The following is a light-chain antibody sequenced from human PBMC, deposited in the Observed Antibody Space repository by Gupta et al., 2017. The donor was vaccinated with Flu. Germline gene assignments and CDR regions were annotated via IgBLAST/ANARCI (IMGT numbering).Light chain of an antibody. CDR1: QSVSSSY. Sequence: TQSPATLSLSPGERATLSCRASQSVSSSYLSWYQQKPGQAPRLLIYGASTRATGIPARFSGSGSGTDFTLTISSLQPEDFAVYYCQQDYNLPRTFGQGTKVEIK. CDR2: GAS. V-gene: IGKV3/OR2-268*02. J-gene: IGKJ1*01. CDR3: QQDYNLPRT.